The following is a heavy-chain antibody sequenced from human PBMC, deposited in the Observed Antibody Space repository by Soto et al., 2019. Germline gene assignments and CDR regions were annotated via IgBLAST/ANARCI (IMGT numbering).Heavy chain of an antibody. CDR3: ARFPNSGYDRDFDY. CDR2: IYYSGST. CDR1: GGSISSYY. J-gene: IGHJ4*02. V-gene: IGHV4-59*08. D-gene: IGHD5-12*01. Sequence: SETLSLTCTVSGGSISSYYWSWIRQPPGKGLEWIGYIYYSGSTNYNPSLKSRVTISVDTSKNQFSLKLSSVTAADTAVYYCARFPNSGYDRDFDYWGQGTLVTVSS.